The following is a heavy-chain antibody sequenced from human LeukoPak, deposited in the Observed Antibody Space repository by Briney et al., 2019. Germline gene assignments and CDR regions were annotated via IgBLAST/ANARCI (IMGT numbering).Heavy chain of an antibody. CDR1: GFTFSDYW. V-gene: IGHV3-7*01. D-gene: IGHD3-3*01. CDR2: INEDGSDK. J-gene: IGHJ4*02. Sequence: GGSLRLSCAGSGFTFSDYWMTWVRQTPGKGLEWVANINEDGSDKYYVDSVKGRFTISRDNAENSLFLQMNSLRAEDTAVYYCSFWSGYYPTGDYWGQGTLVTVSS. CDR3: SFWSGYYPTGDY.